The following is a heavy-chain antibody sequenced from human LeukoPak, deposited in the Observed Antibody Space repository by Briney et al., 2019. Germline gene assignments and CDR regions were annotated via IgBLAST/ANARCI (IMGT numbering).Heavy chain of an antibody. CDR1: GFTFSSYA. D-gene: IGHD3-3*01. V-gene: IGHV3-23*01. CDR2: ISGSGGST. J-gene: IGHJ6*03. Sequence: TGGSLRLSCAASGFTFSSYAMSWVRQAPGKGLEWVSAISGSGGSTYYADSVKGRFTISRDNSKNTLYLQMNSLRAEDTAVYYCAKVGKYYDFWSGYSYYYYMDVWGKGTTVTVSS. CDR3: AKVGKYYDFWSGYSYYYYMDV.